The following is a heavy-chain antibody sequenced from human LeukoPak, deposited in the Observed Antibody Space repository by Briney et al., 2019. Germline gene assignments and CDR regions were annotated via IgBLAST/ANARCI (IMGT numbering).Heavy chain of an antibody. J-gene: IGHJ6*03. V-gene: IGHV4-31*03. CDR1: GGSTSSGGYY. Sequence: SETLSLTCTVSGGSTSSGGYYWSWIRQHPGKGLEWLGYIYYSGSTYYNPSLKSRVTISVDTSKNQFSLKLSSVTAADTAVYYCARSYCSSTSCSPYYYYYMDVWGKGTTVTVPS. CDR3: ARSYCSSTSCSPYYYYYMDV. D-gene: IGHD2-2*01. CDR2: IYYSGST.